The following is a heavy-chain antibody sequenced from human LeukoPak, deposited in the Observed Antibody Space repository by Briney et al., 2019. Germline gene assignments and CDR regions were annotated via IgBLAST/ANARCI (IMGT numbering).Heavy chain of an antibody. J-gene: IGHJ4*02. D-gene: IGHD6-13*01. CDR2: IRYDGSNK. Sequence: GGSLRLSCAASGFTFSSYGMHWVRQAPGKGLEWVAFIRYDGSNKYYADSVKGRFTISRDNSKNTLYLQMNSLRAEDTAVYYCAKESHKMEVTWGSSWPQGYYFDYWGQGTLVTVSS. CDR3: AKESHKMEVTWGSSWPQGYYFDY. CDR1: GFTFSSYG. V-gene: IGHV3-30*02.